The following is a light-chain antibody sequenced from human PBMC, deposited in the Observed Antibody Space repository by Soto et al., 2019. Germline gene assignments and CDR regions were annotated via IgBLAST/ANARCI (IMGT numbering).Light chain of an antibody. J-gene: IGLJ1*01. CDR3: SSYSISTASL. CDR1: SSDIGGYDY. CDR2: EVS. V-gene: IGLV2-14*01. Sequence: QSVLTQPASVSGSPGQSITISCTGTSSDIGGYDYVSWYRLHPGKAPKLMVFEVSNRPSGVSYRFSGSKSGNTASLTISGLQAEDEADYFCSSYSISTASLFGTGTKVTVL.